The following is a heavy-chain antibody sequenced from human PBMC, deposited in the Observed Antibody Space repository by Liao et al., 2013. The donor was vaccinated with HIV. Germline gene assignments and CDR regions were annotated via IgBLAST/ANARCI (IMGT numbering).Heavy chain of an antibody. CDR3: ARGRHDYGSNWFDP. D-gene: IGHD4-17*01. CDR2: IYYSGST. J-gene: IGHJ5*02. Sequence: QLQLQESGPGLVKPSQTLSLTCSVSGDSMSSYYWNWIRQPPGKGLEWIGYIYYSGSTNYNPSLKSRVTISVDTSKNQFSLKLSSVTAADTAVYYCARGRHDYGSNWFDPWAREPWSPSPQ. CDR1: GDSMSSYY. V-gene: IGHV4-59*01.